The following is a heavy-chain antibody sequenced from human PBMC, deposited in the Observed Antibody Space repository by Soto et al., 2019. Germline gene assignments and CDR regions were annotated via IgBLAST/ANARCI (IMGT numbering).Heavy chain of an antibody. CDR1: GFTFSSYG. CDR2: ISYDGSNK. V-gene: IGHV3-30*18. D-gene: IGHD2-15*01. CDR3: AKDRIVVVAATPVDYYYGIDV. J-gene: IGHJ6*02. Sequence: GGSLRLSCAASGFTFSSYGMHWVRQAPGKGLEWVAVISYDGSNKYYAESVKGRFTISRDNSKNTLYLQMNSLRAEDTAVYYCAKDRIVVVAATPVDYYYGIDVWGQGTTVTVSS.